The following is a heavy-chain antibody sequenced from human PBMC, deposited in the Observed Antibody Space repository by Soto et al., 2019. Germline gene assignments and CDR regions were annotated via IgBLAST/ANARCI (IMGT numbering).Heavy chain of an antibody. CDR1: GTMFSSYT. D-gene: IGHD3-16*01. Sequence: QVQLVQSGAEVKKPGSSVRVSCKASGTMFSSYTISWVRQAPGQGLEWMGRIIPILAETNSAQKCQGRVALTADKSTNTAPMELNRLRLEETAVYYCARGLGGRMDDWGQGTTVTVSS. CDR3: ARGLGGRMDD. CDR2: IIPILAET. J-gene: IGHJ6*02. V-gene: IGHV1-69*08.